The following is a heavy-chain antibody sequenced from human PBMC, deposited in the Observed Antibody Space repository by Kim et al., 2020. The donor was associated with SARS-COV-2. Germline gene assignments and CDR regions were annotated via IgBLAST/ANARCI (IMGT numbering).Heavy chain of an antibody. Sequence: GGSLRLSCSCSGFTFGDYSMSWFRQIPGKGLEWVGCIRSEALGGTTRYAASVKDRFNISRDDSKSITYLQMNSLKTEDTAMYYCTREEDYYETNAFYYAWCDPWGQGTLVTVSS. V-gene: IGHV3-49*03. CDR2: IRSEALGGTT. J-gene: IGHJ5*02. CDR1: GFTFGDYS. D-gene: IGHD3-22*01. CDR3: TREEDYYETNAFYYAWCDP.